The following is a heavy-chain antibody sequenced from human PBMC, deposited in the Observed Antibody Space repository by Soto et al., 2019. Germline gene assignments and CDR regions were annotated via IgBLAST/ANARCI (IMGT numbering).Heavy chain of an antibody. D-gene: IGHD5-12*01. J-gene: IGHJ4*02. CDR3: AKDNSDLGYSGYDYVPGFFDY. CDR2: ISWNSGSI. CDR1: GFTFDDYA. V-gene: IGHV3-9*01. Sequence: GGSLRLSCAASGFTFDDYAMHWVRQAPGKGLEWVSGISWNSGSIGYADSVKGRFTISRDNAKNSLYLQMNSLRAEDTALYYCAKDNSDLGYSGYDYVPGFFDYWGQGTLVTVSS.